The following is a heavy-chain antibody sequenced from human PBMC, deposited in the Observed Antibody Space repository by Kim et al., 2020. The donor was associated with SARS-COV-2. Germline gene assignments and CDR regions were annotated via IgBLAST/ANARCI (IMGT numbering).Heavy chain of an antibody. CDR2: INHSGST. D-gene: IGHD3-10*01. Sequence: SETLSLTCAVYGGSFSGYYWSWIRQPPGKGLEWIGEINHSGSTNYNPSLKSRVTISVDTSKNQFSLKLSSVTAADTAVYYCARAHYYGSGSYLNYYYYG. CDR1: GGSFSGYY. CDR3: ARAHYYGSGSYLNYYYYG. V-gene: IGHV4-34*01. J-gene: IGHJ6*01.